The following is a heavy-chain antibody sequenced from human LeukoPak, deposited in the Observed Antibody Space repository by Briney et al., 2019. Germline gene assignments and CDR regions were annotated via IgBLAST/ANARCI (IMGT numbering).Heavy chain of an antibody. J-gene: IGHJ6*03. CDR3: ARGESIAARPGYYYYMDV. V-gene: IGHV4-59*01. Sequence: PSETLSLTCTVSGGSISSYYWSWIRQPPGKGLEWIGYVYYSGSTNYNPSPKSRVTISVDTSKNQFSLKLSSVTAADTAVYYCARGESIAARPGYYYYMDVWGKGTTVTVSS. CDR1: GGSISSYY. D-gene: IGHD6-6*01. CDR2: VYYSGST.